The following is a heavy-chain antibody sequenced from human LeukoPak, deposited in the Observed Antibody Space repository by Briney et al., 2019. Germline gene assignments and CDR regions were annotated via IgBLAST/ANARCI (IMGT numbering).Heavy chain of an antibody. CDR1: GFTFSSYA. CDR2: ISGSGSST. J-gene: IGHJ3*02. V-gene: IGHV3-23*01. D-gene: IGHD3-22*01. Sequence: PGGSLRLSCAASGFTFSSYAMSWVRQTPGKGLEWVSAISGSGSSTYYADSVKGRFTISRDNSKNTLYLQMSSLRAEDTAVYYCAKDKSYYDSSGYYRVSAFDIWGQGTMVTVSS. CDR3: AKDKSYYDSSGYYRVSAFDI.